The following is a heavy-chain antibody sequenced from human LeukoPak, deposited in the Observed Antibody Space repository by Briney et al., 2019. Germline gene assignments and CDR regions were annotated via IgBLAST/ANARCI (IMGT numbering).Heavy chain of an antibody. CDR3: ARRNILTEGEAFDI. Sequence: PSETLSLTCTVSGGSISSYYWSWIRQPPGKGLEWIGYIYYSGSTNYNPSLKSRVTISVGTSENQFSLKLNSVTAADTAVYYCARRNILTEGEAFDIWGQGTMVTVSS. CDR1: GGSISSYY. J-gene: IGHJ3*02. CDR2: IYYSGST. V-gene: IGHV4-59*08. D-gene: IGHD3-9*01.